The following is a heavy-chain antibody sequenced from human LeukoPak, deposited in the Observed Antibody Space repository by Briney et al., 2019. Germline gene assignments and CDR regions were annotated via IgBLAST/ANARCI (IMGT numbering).Heavy chain of an antibody. V-gene: IGHV1-18*01. J-gene: IGHJ4*02. D-gene: IGHD3-3*01. Sequence: ASVKVSCKASGYTFTSYGISWVRQAPGQGLEWMGWISVYNGNTNYAQKLQGRVTMTTDTSTSTAYMELRSLRSDDTAVYYCARGKGRYDFWSGYHAFDYWGQGTLVTVSS. CDR2: ISVYNGNT. CDR3: ARGKGRYDFWSGYHAFDY. CDR1: GYTFTSYG.